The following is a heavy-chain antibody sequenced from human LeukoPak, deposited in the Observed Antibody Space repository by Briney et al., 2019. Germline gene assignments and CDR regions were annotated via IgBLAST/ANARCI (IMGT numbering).Heavy chain of an antibody. D-gene: IGHD2-2*02. Sequence: ASVKVSCKVSGSTLTELSMHWVRQAPGQGLEWMGWINPNSGGTNYAQKFQGRVTMTRDTSISTAYMELSRLRSDDTAVYYCARGYCSSTSCYRVNWFDPWGQGTLVTVSS. V-gene: IGHV1-2*02. CDR3: ARGYCSSTSCYRVNWFDP. J-gene: IGHJ5*02. CDR1: GSTLTELS. CDR2: INPNSGGT.